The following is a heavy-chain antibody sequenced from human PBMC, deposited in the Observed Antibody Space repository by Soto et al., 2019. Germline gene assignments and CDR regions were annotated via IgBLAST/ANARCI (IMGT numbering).Heavy chain of an antibody. CDR3: ARVHVMVVAGSSFDY. CDR2: IYHSGST. D-gene: IGHD6-19*01. CDR1: GGSLSNYY. Sequence: SETLSLTCAVSGGSLSNYYWSWIRQPPGKGLEWIGEIYHSGSTNYNPSLKSRVTISVDTSKNQFYLKLSSVTAADTAVYYCARVHVMVVAGSSFDYWGHGTLVTVSS. V-gene: IGHV4-34*01. J-gene: IGHJ4*01.